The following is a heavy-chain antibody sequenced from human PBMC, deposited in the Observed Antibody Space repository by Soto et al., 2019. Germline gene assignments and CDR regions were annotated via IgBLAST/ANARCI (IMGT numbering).Heavy chain of an antibody. CDR3: TRGGDPYKTGH. Sequence: LSRTFTVHGSSANSGAYYWSCVRQPPGKGLEWIGFIHYSGSTNYNPSLKGRVTMSVDTSKNQFSLKLTSVNTADTAIYYCTRGGDPYKTGHWGQGTLVTVSS. CDR2: IHYSGST. D-gene: IGHD2-21*01. V-gene: IGHV4-61*08. J-gene: IGHJ4*02. CDR1: GSSANSGAYY.